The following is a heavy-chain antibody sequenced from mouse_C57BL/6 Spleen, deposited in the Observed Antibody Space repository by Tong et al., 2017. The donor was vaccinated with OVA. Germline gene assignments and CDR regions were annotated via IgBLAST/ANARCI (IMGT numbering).Heavy chain of an antibody. CDR1: GFTFSSYG. CDR2: ISSGGSYT. CDR3: AREGAGTFAY. D-gene: IGHD4-1*01. J-gene: IGHJ3*01. V-gene: IGHV5-6*01. Sequence: EVQLQESGGDLVKPGGSLKLSCAASGFTFSSYGMSWVRQTPDKRLEWVATISSGGSYTYYPDSVKGRFTISRDNAKNTLYRQMSSLKCEDTAMYYGAREGAGTFAYWGQGTLVTVSA.